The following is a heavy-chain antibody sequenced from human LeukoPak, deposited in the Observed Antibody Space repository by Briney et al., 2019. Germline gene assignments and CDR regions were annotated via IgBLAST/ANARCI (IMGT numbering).Heavy chain of an antibody. CDR1: GFTFSNAC. J-gene: IGHJ4*02. Sequence: GRTLRLSCAASGFTFSNACMSCVRQAPGKRLEWVGRIKIKTDAGTTDYPAPVKCRFTMTRDDSKNTLYLHMNSLKPEDTAVCYCITDAEGYTNFDWGEGTLVTASS. CDR3: ITDAEGYTNFD. D-gene: IGHD2-2*02. CDR2: IKIKTDAGTT. V-gene: IGHV3-15*01.